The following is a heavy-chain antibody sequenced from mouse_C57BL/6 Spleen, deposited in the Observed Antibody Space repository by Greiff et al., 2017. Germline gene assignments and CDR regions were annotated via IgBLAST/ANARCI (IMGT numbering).Heavy chain of an antibody. J-gene: IGHJ2*01. CDR1: GYTFTSYD. V-gene: IGHV1-85*01. D-gene: IGHD1-1*01. Sequence: VQLQQPGPELVKPGASVKLSCKASGYTFTSYDIHWVKQRPGQGLAWIGRIHPSDSNTKYNKKFKGKATLTVDKSSSTAYMELSSLTSEDSAVYFCAREVHYYGSGLDYWGQGTTLTVSS. CDR2: IHPSDSNT. CDR3: AREVHYYGSGLDY.